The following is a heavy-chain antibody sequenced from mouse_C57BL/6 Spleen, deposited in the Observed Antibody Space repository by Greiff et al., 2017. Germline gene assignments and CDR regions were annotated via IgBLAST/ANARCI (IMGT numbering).Heavy chain of an antibody. D-gene: IGHD1-1*01. Sequence: QVQLQQPGAELVMPGASVTLSCKASGYTFTSYWMHWVKQRPGQGLEWIGEIDPSDSYTNYNQKFKGKSTLTVDKSSSTAYMQLSSLTSEDSAVYYCARQRYGTSYAMDYWGQGTSVTVSS. CDR1: GYTFTSYW. V-gene: IGHV1-69*01. CDR2: IDPSDSYT. J-gene: IGHJ4*01. CDR3: ARQRYGTSYAMDY.